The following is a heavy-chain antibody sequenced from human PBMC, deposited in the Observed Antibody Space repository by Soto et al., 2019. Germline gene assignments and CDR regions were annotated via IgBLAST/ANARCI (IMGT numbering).Heavy chain of an antibody. CDR3: VQGASTAHQRLDY. V-gene: IGHV3-30*03. CDR2: ISGDGNDK. J-gene: IGHJ4*02. D-gene: IGHD1-26*01. Sequence: QVQLVESGGGVVQPGRSLRLSCAASGFLFGNFGMHWVRRAPGEGLEWVATISGDGNDKYYPDSMKGRFTISRDNFNNTLYLQLNSLRPEDTAVYHCVQGASTAHQRLDYWGQGVRVTVSS. CDR1: GFLFGNFG.